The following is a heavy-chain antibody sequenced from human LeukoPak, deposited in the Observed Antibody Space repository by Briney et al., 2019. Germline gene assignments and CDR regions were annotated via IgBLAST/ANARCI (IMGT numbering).Heavy chain of an antibody. CDR2: IYYSGST. CDR1: GGSISSSSYY. V-gene: IGHV4-39*01. J-gene: IGHJ4*02. CDR3: AGLRIVVVPAAMDDY. D-gene: IGHD2-2*01. Sequence: SETLSLTCTVSGGSISSSSYYWGWIRQPPGKGLEWIGSIYYSGSTYYNPSLKSRVTISVDTSKNQFSLKLSSVTAADTAVYYCAGLRIVVVPAAMDDYWGQGTLVTASS.